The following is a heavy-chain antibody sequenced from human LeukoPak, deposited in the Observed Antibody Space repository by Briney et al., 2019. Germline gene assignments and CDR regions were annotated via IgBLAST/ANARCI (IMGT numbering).Heavy chain of an antibody. Sequence: PGGSLTLSCAVSEFTVGRNYMNWVRQAPGKGLEWVSLIYSGGGTEYADSVRGRFTISRDNSKNTLFLQMNSLRAEDTAVYYCARKTDTTVGGDYWGRGTLVTVSS. D-gene: IGHD1-26*01. CDR2: IYSGGGT. J-gene: IGHJ4*02. V-gene: IGHV3-53*01. CDR1: EFTVGRNY. CDR3: ARKTDTTVGGDY.